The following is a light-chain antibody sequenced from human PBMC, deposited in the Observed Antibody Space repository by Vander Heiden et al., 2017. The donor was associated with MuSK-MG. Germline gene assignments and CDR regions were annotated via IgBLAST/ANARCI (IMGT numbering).Light chain of an antibody. V-gene: IGLV2-14*03. CDR1: SRDVGDGQY. Sequence: QAALTQPASVSGSPGQSITISCTGTSRDVGDGQYVSWYQQPHGKPPNLMIYAFNNRPAGASNRFSASQSGNTASLNISGLQADDEADYYCSSRTSYNSWVFGGGNTLTVL. J-gene: IGLJ3*02. CDR3: SSRTSYNSWV. CDR2: AFN.